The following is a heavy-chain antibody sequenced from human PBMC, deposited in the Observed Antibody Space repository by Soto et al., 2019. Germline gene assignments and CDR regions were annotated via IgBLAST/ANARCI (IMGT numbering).Heavy chain of an antibody. D-gene: IGHD2-15*01. CDR1: GFTFSSYP. Sequence: EVQLLESGGGLVQPGGSLRLSCAASGFTFSSYPMSWVRQAPGKGLDWVSAISGSGGSTYYADSVKGRFTISRDNXXHTLFLQMNSLRVEDTAVYYCAKERVAGGKQPFDYWGQGTLVTVSS. J-gene: IGHJ4*02. CDR3: AKERVAGGKQPFDY. CDR2: ISGSGGST. V-gene: IGHV3-23*01.